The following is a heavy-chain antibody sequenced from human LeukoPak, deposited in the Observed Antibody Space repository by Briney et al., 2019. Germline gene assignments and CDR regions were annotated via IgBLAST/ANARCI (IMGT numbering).Heavy chain of an antibody. CDR2: ISYGGST. CDR1: GGSISSSGSF. CDR3: ARDTNWGFDY. J-gene: IGHJ4*02. V-gene: IGHV4-39*07. D-gene: IGHD7-27*01. Sequence: PSETLSLTCNVSGGSISSSGSFWAWIRQPPGTGLEWIASISYGGSTYYNPSLKSRVTISVDMSKNQFSLKLSSVTAADTAVYYCARDTNWGFDYWGQGTLVTVSS.